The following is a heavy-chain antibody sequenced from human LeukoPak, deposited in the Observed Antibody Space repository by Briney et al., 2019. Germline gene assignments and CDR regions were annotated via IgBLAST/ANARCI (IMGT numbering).Heavy chain of an antibody. V-gene: IGHV1-2*06. Sequence: ASVKVSCKASGYTFTGYYMHWVRQAPGQGLEWMGRINPNSGGANYARKFQGRVTMTRDTSISTAYMELSRLRSDDTAVYYCARDLIVVNWFDPWGQGTLVTVSS. CDR1: GYTFTGYY. CDR3: ARDLIVVNWFDP. J-gene: IGHJ5*02. D-gene: IGHD2-15*01. CDR2: INPNSGGA.